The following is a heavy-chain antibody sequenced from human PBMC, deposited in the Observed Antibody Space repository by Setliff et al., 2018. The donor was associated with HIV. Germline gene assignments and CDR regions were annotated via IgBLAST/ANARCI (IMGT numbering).Heavy chain of an antibody. Sequence: SLTCTVSGGSITYGGHYWSWIRQHPGKGLELIGYIYYSGSTYYDPSPKSRLTISVDTSKNEFSLKLRSVTAADTAVYYCARTAPMLRGTIIRWDNWGQGTLVTVSS. CDR1: GGSITYGGHY. V-gene: IGHV4-31*03. J-gene: IGHJ4*02. CDR3: ARTAPMLRGTIIRWDN. D-gene: IGHD3-10*01. CDR2: IYYSGST.